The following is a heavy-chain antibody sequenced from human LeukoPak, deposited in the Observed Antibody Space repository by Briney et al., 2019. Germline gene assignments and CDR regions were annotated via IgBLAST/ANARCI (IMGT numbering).Heavy chain of an antibody. CDR3: AREVWFGELLGFSWFDP. Sequence: SETLSLTCTVSGGSISSYYWSWIRQPAGKGLEWIGRIYTSGSTNYNPSLKSRVTMSVDTSKNQFSLKLSSVTAADTAVYYCAREVWFGELLGFSWFDPWGQGTLVTVSS. V-gene: IGHV4-4*07. D-gene: IGHD3-10*01. CDR2: IYTSGST. CDR1: GGSISSYY. J-gene: IGHJ5*02.